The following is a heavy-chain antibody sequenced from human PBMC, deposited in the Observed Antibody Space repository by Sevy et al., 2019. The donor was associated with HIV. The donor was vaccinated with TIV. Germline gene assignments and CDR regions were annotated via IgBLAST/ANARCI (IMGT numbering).Heavy chain of an antibody. J-gene: IGHJ3*01. D-gene: IGHD6-19*01. CDR3: ARDRGIAVGSSRDETFDV. Sequence: GGSLRLSCEASGFIVSINYMNWVRQAPGKGLEWVSVIYSGGSTYYADSVKGRFTISRDNSNNRVYLQMNSQRAEDTAVYYCARDRGIAVGSSRDETFDVWGQGTMVTVSS. V-gene: IGHV3-53*01. CDR2: IYSGGST. CDR1: GFIVSINY.